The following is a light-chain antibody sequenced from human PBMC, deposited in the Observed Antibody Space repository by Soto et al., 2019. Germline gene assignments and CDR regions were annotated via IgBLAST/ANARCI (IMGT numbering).Light chain of an antibody. CDR1: SSDVGGYNY. CDR2: DVS. J-gene: IGLJ1*01. CDR3: SSYTSSSTLFYV. V-gene: IGLV2-14*01. Sequence: QSVLTQPASVSGPPGQSITISCTGTSSDVGGYNYVSWYQQHPGKAPKLMIYDVSNRPSGVSNRFSGSKSGNTASLTISGLQAEDEADYYCSSYTSSSTLFYVFGTGTKVTVL.